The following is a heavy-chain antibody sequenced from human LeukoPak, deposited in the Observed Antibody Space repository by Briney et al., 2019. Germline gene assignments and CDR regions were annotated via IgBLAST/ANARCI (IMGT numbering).Heavy chain of an antibody. D-gene: IGHD3-22*01. CDR2: IKQDGSER. CDR3: ARDYYDSSGYYSKIPFDY. V-gene: IGHV3-7*01. J-gene: IGHJ4*02. Sequence: GGSLRLSCAASGFTFSSYWMSWVRQAPGKGLEWVANIKQDGSERYYVDSVKGRFTISRDNAKNSLYLQMNSLRAEDTAVYYCARDYYDSSGYYSKIPFDYWGQGTLVTVSS. CDR1: GFTFSSYW.